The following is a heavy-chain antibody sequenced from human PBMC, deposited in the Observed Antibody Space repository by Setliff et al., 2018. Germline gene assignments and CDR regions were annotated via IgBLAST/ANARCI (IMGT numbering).Heavy chain of an antibody. Sequence: KASETLSLTCTVSGGSISSSSYYWGWIRQPPGKGLEWIGNINYSGSTYYNPSLKSRVTISVDTSKNQFSLKLSSVTAADTAVYYCARRRDTAMVQIKLPPPPRLGRWFDPWGQGTLVTVSS. CDR2: INYSGST. CDR3: ARRRDTAMVQIKLPPPPRLGRWFDP. CDR1: GGSISSSSYY. J-gene: IGHJ5*02. V-gene: IGHV4-39*07. D-gene: IGHD5-18*01.